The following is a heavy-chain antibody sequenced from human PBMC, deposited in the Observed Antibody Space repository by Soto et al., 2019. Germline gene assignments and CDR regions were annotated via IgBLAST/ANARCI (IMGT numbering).Heavy chain of an antibody. Sequence: PGGSLRLSCAASGFTFSGHAMSWVRQAPGKGLEWVSAINGGGAGTYHADSVRGRFTISRDNSKNTLYLQMNSLSADDTAIYYCARRHETSLCFDFWGQGAPVNVSS. CDR1: GFTFSGHA. V-gene: IGHV3-23*01. D-gene: IGHD1-1*01. CDR2: INGGGAGT. J-gene: IGHJ4*02. CDR3: ARRHETSLCFDF.